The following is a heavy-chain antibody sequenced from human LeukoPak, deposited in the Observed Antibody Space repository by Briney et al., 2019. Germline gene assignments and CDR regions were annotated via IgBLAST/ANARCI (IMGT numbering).Heavy chain of an antibody. J-gene: IGHJ4*02. D-gene: IGHD2-2*01. CDR1: GFTVSSNY. Sequence: GGSLRLSCAASGFTVSSNYMSWVRQAPGKGLEWVSVIYSGGSTYYADSVKGRFTISRDNSKNTLYLQMNSLRAEDTAVYYCAKGVVVAPDVTPFDYWGQGTLVTVSS. CDR2: IYSGGST. CDR3: AKGVVVAPDVTPFDY. V-gene: IGHV3-53*01.